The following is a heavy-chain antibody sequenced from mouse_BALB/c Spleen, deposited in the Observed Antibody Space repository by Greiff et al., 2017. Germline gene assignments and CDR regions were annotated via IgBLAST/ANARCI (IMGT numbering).Heavy chain of an antibody. Sequence: VKLQESGPGLVAPSQSLSITCTVSGFSLTSYGVHWVRQPPGKGLEWLGVIWAGGSTNYNSALMSRLSISKDNSKSQVFLKMNSLQTDDTAMYYCARGPYDGYYHYAMDYWGQGTSVTVSS. CDR3: ARGPYDGYYHYAMDY. V-gene: IGHV2-9*02. J-gene: IGHJ4*01. CDR1: GFSLTSYG. D-gene: IGHD2-3*01. CDR2: IWAGGST.